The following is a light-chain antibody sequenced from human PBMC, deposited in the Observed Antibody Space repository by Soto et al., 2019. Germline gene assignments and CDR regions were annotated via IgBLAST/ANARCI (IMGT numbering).Light chain of an antibody. V-gene: IGKV3-15*01. CDR3: QQYRNWPPLYT. CDR2: DAS. CDR1: QSVSSY. Sequence: EIVMTQSPATLSVSPGERATLSCRASQSVSSYLAWYQQKPGLPPRLLIYDASTRATGIPARFSGSGSGTDFTLTISSLQSADFAVYYCQQYRNWPPLYTFGRGTKLEIK. J-gene: IGKJ2*01.